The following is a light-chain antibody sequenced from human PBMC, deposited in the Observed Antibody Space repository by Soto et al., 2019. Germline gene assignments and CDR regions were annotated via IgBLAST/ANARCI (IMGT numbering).Light chain of an antibody. CDR1: QSVLYNSNNNTY. CDR2: WAF. CDR3: QQYYSAPYT. Sequence: DIVLTQSPDSLAVSLGERAAINCKSSQSVLYNSNNNTYLAWYQQKPGQPPKLLMYWAFARESGVPERFSGSGSGTDFTLTISSLQAEDVAVYYCQQYYSAPYTLGQGTKLEIK. J-gene: IGKJ2*01. V-gene: IGKV4-1*01.